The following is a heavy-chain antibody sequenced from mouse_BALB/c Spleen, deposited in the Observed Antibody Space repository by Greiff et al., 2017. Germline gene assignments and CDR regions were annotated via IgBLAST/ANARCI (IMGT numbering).Heavy chain of an antibody. D-gene: IGHD1-1*01. CDR3: ARNPSHYYGSSYEFAY. V-gene: IGHV2-2*02. Sequence: VKLVESGPGLVQPSQSLSITCTVSGFSLTSYGVHWVRQSPGKGLEWLGVIWSGGSTDYNAAFISRLSISKDNSKSQVFFKMNSLQANDTAIYYCARNPSHYYGSSYEFAYWGQGTLVTVSA. CDR2: IWSGGST. CDR1: GFSLTSYG. J-gene: IGHJ3*01.